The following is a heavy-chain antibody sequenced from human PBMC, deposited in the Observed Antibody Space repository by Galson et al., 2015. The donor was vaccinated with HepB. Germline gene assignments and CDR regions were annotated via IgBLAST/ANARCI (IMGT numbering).Heavy chain of an antibody. CDR3: ARSVSAYQYYGMGV. CDR1: GDSISSYY. V-gene: IGHV4-59*08. CDR2: IYHSGST. D-gene: IGHD1-14*01. Sequence: ETLSLTCTVSGDSISSYYWSWIRQPPGKGLEWIGHIYHSGSTNYNPSLKSRVTISVDTSKNQFSLKLSSVTAADTAVYYCARSVSAYQYYGMGVWGQGTTVTVSS. J-gene: IGHJ6*02.